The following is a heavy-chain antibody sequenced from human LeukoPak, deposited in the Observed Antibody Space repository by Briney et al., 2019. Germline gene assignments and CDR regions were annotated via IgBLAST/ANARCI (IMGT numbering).Heavy chain of an antibody. V-gene: IGHV4-34*01. CDR3: ARGTRGSSWYNWFDP. CDR1: SGSFSGYY. Sequence: SETLSLTCAVYSGSFSGYYWSWIRQPPGKGLEWIGEINHSGSTNYNPSLKSRVTISVDTSKNQFSLKLSSVTAADTAVYYCARGTRGSSWYNWFDPWGQGTLVTVSS. CDR2: INHSGST. J-gene: IGHJ5*02. D-gene: IGHD6-13*01.